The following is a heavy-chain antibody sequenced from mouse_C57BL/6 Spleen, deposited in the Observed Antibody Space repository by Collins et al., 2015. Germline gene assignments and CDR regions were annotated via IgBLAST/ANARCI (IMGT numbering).Heavy chain of an antibody. CDR1: GYTFTSYW. J-gene: IGHJ2*01. CDR2: IDPSDSYT. CDR3: ALYSNYVAY. D-gene: IGHD2-5*01. Sequence: QVQLQQPGAELVKPGASVKLSCKASGYTFTSYWMQWVKQRPGQGLEWIGEIDPSDSYTNYNQKFKGKATLTVDTSSSTAYMQLSSLTSEDSAVYYCALYSNYVAYWGQGTTLTVSS. V-gene: IGHV1-50*01.